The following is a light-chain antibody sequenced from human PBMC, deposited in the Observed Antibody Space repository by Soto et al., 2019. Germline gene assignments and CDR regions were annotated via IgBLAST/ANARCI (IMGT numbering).Light chain of an antibody. V-gene: IGKV3-15*01. CDR3: QQYDSWPFT. J-gene: IGKJ2*01. Sequence: EIVMTQSPATLSVSPGKQATLSCRASQSVSGSLAWYRQRPGQAPSLLIYDASARASGIPARFSSSGSGTEFTLTISSLQSDDSAIYFCQQYDSWPFTFGQGTKLEIK. CDR1: QSVSGS. CDR2: DAS.